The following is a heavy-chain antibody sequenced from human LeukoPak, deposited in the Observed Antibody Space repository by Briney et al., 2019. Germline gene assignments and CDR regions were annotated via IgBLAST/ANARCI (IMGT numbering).Heavy chain of an antibody. D-gene: IGHD2-15*01. CDR3: ARYCSGGSCYFYYGMDV. V-gene: IGHV3-21*01. J-gene: IGHJ6*02. CDR2: IRSSSSYI. Sequence: GGSLRLSCAASGFTFSSYSMNWVRQAPGKGLEWVSSIRSSSSYIYYADSVKGRSTISRDNAKNSLYLQMNSLRAEDTAVYYCARYCSGGSCYFYYGMDVWGQGTTVTVSS. CDR1: GFTFSSYS.